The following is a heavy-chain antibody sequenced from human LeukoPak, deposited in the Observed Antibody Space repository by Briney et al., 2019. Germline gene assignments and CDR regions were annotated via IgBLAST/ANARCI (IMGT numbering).Heavy chain of an antibody. CDR1: GFTFTHAW. CDR2: IKSKADGDTT. J-gene: IGHJ4*02. Sequence: PGGSLRLSCAASGFTFTHAWMTWVRQAPGKGLEWVGHIKSKADGDTTDYAAPVKGRFFMSRDDSKATLYLQMNYLETEDTAVYYCTTDLGITMIRGVIVSWGQGTLVTVSS. V-gene: IGHV3-15*01. CDR3: TTDLGITMIRGVIVS. D-gene: IGHD3-10*01.